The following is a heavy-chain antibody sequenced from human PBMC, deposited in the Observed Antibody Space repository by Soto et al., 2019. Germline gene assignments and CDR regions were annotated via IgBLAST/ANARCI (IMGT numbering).Heavy chain of an antibody. V-gene: IGHV3-23*01. CDR2: INGGSTT. Sequence: PGGSLRLSCAASGFAFSSYAMSWVRQAPGKGLEWVTAINGGSTTYYADSVKGRFTISRDNSKNTLYLQMNSLRAEDTAVYYCAKDKDWSWVYGMDVWGQGTTVTVSS. D-gene: IGHD3-3*01. CDR3: AKDKDWSWVYGMDV. CDR1: GFAFSSYA. J-gene: IGHJ6*02.